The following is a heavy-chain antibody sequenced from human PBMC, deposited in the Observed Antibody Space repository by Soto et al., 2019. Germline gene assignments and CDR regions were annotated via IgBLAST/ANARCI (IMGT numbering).Heavy chain of an antibody. Sequence: GESLKISCKGSGYNFTSYGIGWVRPMPGKGLEWMGIIYPGDSDTRYSPSFQGQVTISADKSISTAYLQWSSLKASDTAMYYCARQGAYRLYDYWGQGTLVTVSS. D-gene: IGHD3-10*01. V-gene: IGHV5-51*01. J-gene: IGHJ4*02. CDR3: ARQGAYRLYDY. CDR1: GYNFTSYG. CDR2: IYPGDSDT.